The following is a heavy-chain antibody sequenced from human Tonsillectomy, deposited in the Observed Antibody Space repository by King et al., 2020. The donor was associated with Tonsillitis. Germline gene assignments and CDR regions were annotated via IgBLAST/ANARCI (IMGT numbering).Heavy chain of an antibody. J-gene: IGHJ5*02. CDR1: GGSITISSYY. Sequence: QLQESGPGLVKPSATLSLTCTVSGGSITISSYYWGWIRQPPGKGLEWIGSIFYSGRTFYNPSLNCRVTISVDTSKNQFSLKLSSVTAADTAVYFCARQGYYDYLWGSFEEDWFDPWGQGTLVTVSS. CDR3: ARQGYYDYLWGSFEEDWFDP. D-gene: IGHD3-16*01. V-gene: IGHV4-39*01. CDR2: IFYSGRT.